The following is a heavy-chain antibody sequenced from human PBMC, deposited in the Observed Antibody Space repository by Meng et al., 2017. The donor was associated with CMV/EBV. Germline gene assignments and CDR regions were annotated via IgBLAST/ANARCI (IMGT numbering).Heavy chain of an antibody. CDR3: AREGGIVVVPAAPGWFDP. V-gene: IGHV1-69*01. CDR2: IIPIFGTA. D-gene: IGHD2-2*01. Sequence: VQLVSCGSEVKTTGFWVKFSCKVVGCTFTSSAITWVPQAPGKGLGWMGGIIPIFGTANYAQKFQGRVTITADESTSTAYMELSSLRSEDTAVYYCAREGGIVVVPAAPGWFDPWGQGTLVTVSS. J-gene: IGHJ5*02. CDR1: GCTFTSSA.